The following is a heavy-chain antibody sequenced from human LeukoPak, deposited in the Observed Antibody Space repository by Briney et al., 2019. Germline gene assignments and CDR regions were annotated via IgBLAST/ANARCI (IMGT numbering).Heavy chain of an antibody. J-gene: IGHJ3*02. D-gene: IGHD2-2*01. CDR3: ATKGYCSSTSCYAAAFDI. Sequence: ASVKVSCKASGYTFTSYDINWVRQAPGQGLEWMGWISAYNGNTNYAQKLQGRVTMTEDTSTDTAYMELSSLRSEDTAVYYCATKGYCSSTSCYAAAFDIWGQGTMVTVSS. V-gene: IGHV1-18*01. CDR2: ISAYNGNT. CDR1: GYTFTSYD.